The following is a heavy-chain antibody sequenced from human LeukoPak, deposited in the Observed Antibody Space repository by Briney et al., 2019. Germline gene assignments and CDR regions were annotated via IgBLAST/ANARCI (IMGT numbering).Heavy chain of an antibody. J-gene: IGHJ5*02. V-gene: IGHV1-46*01. Sequence: GAPLKGSCKASGYTFTNYYMHWARQAPGQGLEWMGIINPSSGVATYAQKCQGRVTMTRDTFTSTVYMELSSLRSEDTAVYYCARDGNYYGSGAGPDSWFDPWGQGTLVTVSS. D-gene: IGHD3-10*01. CDR3: ARDGNYYGSGAGPDSWFDP. CDR1: GYTFTNYY. CDR2: INPSSGVA.